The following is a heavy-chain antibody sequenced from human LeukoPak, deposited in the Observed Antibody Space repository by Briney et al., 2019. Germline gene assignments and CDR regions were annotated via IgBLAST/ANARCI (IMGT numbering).Heavy chain of an antibody. J-gene: IGHJ3*02. CDR1: GFTFNNDG. CDR2: IWYDGTNK. V-gene: IGHV3-33*01. Sequence: GGSLRLSCAASGFTFNNDGMHWVRQAPGKGLEWVALIWYDGTNKYYGDSVKGRFTISRDNSKNTLYLQMNSLRAEDTAVYYCARGRFGELSVATFDIWGQGTMVTVSS. D-gene: IGHD3-10*01. CDR3: ARGRFGELSVATFDI.